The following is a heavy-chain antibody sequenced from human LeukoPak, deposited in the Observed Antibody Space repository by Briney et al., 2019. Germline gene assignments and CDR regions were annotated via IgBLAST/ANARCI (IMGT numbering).Heavy chain of an antibody. J-gene: IGHJ4*02. Sequence: GGSLRLSCAASGFTFSGYNMNWVRQAPGKGLEWVSSISSSSSYIYYADSVKGQFTISRDNAKNSLYLQMNSLRAEDTSVYYCATVYIYGSPTSYFDYWGQGTLVTVSS. CDR3: ATVYIYGSPTSYFDY. CDR1: GFTFSGYN. D-gene: IGHD5-18*01. CDR2: ISSSSSYI. V-gene: IGHV3-21*01.